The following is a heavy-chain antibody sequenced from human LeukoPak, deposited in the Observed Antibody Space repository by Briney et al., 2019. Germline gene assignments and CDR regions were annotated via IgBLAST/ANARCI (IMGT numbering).Heavy chain of an antibody. CDR3: ARDRYYYDSSGYYRLDY. V-gene: IGHV4-61*02. CDR2: IYTSGTT. CDR1: GGSISSGAHY. D-gene: IGHD3-22*01. Sequence: SQTLSLTCTVSGGSISSGAHYWSWVRQPAGKGLEWIGRIYTSGTTDYNPSLKSRVTMSVDTSKNQCSLKLSSVTAADTAVYYCARDRYYYDSSGYYRLDYWGQGTLVTVTS. J-gene: IGHJ4*02.